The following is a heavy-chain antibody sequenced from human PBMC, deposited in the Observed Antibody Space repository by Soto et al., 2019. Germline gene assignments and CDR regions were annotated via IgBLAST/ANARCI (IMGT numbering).Heavy chain of an antibody. Sequence: KTSETLSLTCSVSGRSMSSNYWSWIRQSPDKGLEWLGYVFYGGTDYNPSLGGRVSMSVETSKSQFSLKLTSVTVADTAVYYCASYRGALYFEPWGPGILLTVSS. CDR1: GRSMSSNY. J-gene: IGHJ4*02. CDR2: VFYGGT. V-gene: IGHV4-59*01. D-gene: IGHD3-9*01. CDR3: ASYRGALYFEP.